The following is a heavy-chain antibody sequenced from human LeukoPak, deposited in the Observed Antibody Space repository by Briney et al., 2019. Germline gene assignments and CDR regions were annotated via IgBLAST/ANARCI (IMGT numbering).Heavy chain of an antibody. CDR2: ISTSGST. J-gene: IGHJ2*01. D-gene: IGHD5-12*01. CDR1: GGSISGYY. V-gene: IGHV4-4*07. Sequence: SETLSLTCTVSGGSISGYYWTWIRQPAGKGLEWIGRISTSGSTNYNPSLSSRVTISVDTSKNQFSLKLSSVTAADTAVYYCARKSSTSGFNGYDVWYFDLWGRGTQVTVSS. CDR3: ARKSSTSGFNGYDVWYFDL.